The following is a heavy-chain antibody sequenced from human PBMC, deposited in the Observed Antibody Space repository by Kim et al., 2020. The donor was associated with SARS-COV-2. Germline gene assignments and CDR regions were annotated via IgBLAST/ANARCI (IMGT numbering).Heavy chain of an antibody. D-gene: IGHD3-10*01. CDR2: IYYSGST. V-gene: IGHV4-39*01. CDR3: ARQSGRLLWFGDL. J-gene: IGHJ3*01. Sequence: SETLSLTCTVSGGSISSSSYYWGWIRQPPGKGLEWIGSIYYSGSTYYNPSLKSRVTISVDTSKNQFSLKLSSVTAADTAVYYCARQSGRLLWFGDLWGQGTMVTVSS. CDR1: GGSISSSSYY.